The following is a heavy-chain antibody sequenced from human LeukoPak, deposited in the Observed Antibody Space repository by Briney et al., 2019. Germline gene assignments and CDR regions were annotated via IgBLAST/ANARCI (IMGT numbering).Heavy chain of an antibody. V-gene: IGHV1-46*01. D-gene: IGHD6-19*01. CDR2: INPSGGST. CDR3: ARPRSSGWYFDY. Sequence: ASVKVSCKASGYTFTSYGISWVRQAPGQGLEWMGIINPSGGSTSYAQKFQGRVTMTRDTSTSTVYMELSSLRSEDTAVYYCARPRSSGWYFDYWGQGTLVTVSS. J-gene: IGHJ4*02. CDR1: GYTFTSYG.